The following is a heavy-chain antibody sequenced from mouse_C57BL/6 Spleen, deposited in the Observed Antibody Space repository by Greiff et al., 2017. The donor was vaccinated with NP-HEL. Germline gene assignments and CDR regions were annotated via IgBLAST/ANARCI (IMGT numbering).Heavy chain of an antibody. Sequence: VQLQQSGAELARPGASVKLSCKASGYTFTSYGISWVKQRTGQGLEWIGEIYPRSGNTYYNEKFKGKATLTADKSSSTAYMELRSLTSEDSAVYFCAREVIYYDYDAWFAYWGQGTLVTVSA. CDR3: AREVIYYDYDAWFAY. D-gene: IGHD2-4*01. J-gene: IGHJ3*01. V-gene: IGHV1-81*01. CDR2: IYPRSGNT. CDR1: GYTFTSYG.